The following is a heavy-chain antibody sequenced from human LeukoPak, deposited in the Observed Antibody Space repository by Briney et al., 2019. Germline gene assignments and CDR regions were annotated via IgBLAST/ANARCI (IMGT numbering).Heavy chain of an antibody. CDR2: INPNSGGT. V-gene: IGHV1-2*02. CDR3: ARDGNPYSSSWYDAFDI. J-gene: IGHJ3*02. CDR1: GYTFTGYY. Sequence: ASVKVSCKTSGYTFTGYYMHWVRQAPGQGLEWMGWINPNSGGTNYAQKFQGRVTMTRDTSISTAYMELSRLRSDDTAVYYCARDGNPYSSSWYDAFDIWGQGTMVTVSS. D-gene: IGHD6-13*01.